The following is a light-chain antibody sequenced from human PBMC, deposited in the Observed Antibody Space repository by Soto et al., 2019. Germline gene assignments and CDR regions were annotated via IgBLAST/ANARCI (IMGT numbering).Light chain of an antibody. Sequence: IVLTQSPATLSLSPGERATLSCRAGQNNRTYLAWYQQKSGQAPRLLIHDASNRATGTPARFSGSGSGTDFTLTISSLEPEDSAVYYCQQRYNWLTFGGGTKVEIK. CDR3: QQRYNWLT. J-gene: IGKJ4*01. V-gene: IGKV3-11*01. CDR1: QNNRTY. CDR2: DAS.